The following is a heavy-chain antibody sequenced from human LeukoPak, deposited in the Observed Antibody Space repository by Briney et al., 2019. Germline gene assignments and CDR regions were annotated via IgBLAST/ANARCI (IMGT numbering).Heavy chain of an antibody. Sequence: SETLSLTCTVSGGSISSYYWSWIRQPAGKGLERIGRIYTSGSTNYNPSLKSRVTMSVDTSKNQFSLKLSSVTAADTAVYYCARDTGSGWEGGFDYWGQGTLVTVSP. V-gene: IGHV4-4*07. D-gene: IGHD6-19*01. J-gene: IGHJ4*02. CDR1: GGSISSYY. CDR2: IYTSGST. CDR3: ARDTGSGWEGGFDY.